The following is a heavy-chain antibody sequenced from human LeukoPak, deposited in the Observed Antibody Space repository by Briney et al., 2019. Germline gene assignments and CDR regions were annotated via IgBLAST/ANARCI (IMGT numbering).Heavy chain of an antibody. D-gene: IGHD4-11*01. J-gene: IGHJ5*02. V-gene: IGHV3-23*01. CDR3: AKGKAYNNLDWFDP. CDR1: GFTFSSFA. CDR2: IIGTGVST. Sequence: GGSLRLSCAASGFTFSSFAMTWVRQAPGKGLEWVSSIIGTGVSTFYADSVKGRFTISRDNSKNTLCLQMNSLRAEDTAVYYCAKGKAYNNLDWFDPWGQGTLVTVSS.